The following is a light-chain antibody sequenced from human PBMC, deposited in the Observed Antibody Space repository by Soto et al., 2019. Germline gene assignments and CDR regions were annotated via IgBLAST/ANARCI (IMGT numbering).Light chain of an antibody. CDR2: AVS. Sequence: DIPMTQSPSSLSASVGDRVTITCRASQSISSYLNWYQQNPGTAPKLRINAVSSLQTGVPSRLSGRGAGTDFTLTISSLQPDEREAYYCQQSDTIPRTFGQGTKLEIK. J-gene: IGKJ2*01. CDR3: QQSDTIPRT. CDR1: QSISSY. V-gene: IGKV1-39*01.